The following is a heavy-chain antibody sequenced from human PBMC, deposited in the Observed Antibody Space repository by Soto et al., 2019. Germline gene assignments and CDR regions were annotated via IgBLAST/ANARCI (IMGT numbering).Heavy chain of an antibody. CDR2: IPFRARP. CDR1: GATVVGGGYY. V-gene: IGHV4-30-4*02. Sequence: SVTLCLTCTVSGATVVGGGYYWSRERQPSGKGLVWIGYIPFRARPWYNSPPPRRGTISPDTSKNPPSLQLTRVTAADTAVYYCARDRYCGYVLGFWGQGTLVPVSS. CDR3: ARDRYCGYVLGF. D-gene: IGHD3-16*01. J-gene: IGHJ4*02.